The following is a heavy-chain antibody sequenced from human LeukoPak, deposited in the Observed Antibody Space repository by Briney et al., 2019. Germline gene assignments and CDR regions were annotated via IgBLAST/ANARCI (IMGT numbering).Heavy chain of an antibody. CDR3: ASARLRRAFDY. V-gene: IGHV4-59*12. Sequence: SETLSLTCTVSGGSISSYYWSWIRRPPGKGLEWIGYIYYSGSTNYNPSLKSRVTISVDTSKNQFSLKLSSVTAADTAVYYCASARLRRAFDYWGQGTLVTVSS. J-gene: IGHJ4*02. CDR2: IYYSGST. CDR1: GGSISSYY.